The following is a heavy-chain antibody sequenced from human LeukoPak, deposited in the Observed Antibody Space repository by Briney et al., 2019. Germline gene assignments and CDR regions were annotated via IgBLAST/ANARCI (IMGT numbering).Heavy chain of an antibody. D-gene: IGHD3-3*01. V-gene: IGHV4-4*07. CDR1: GGSISNFW. CDR3: ARGDFWSGYWDY. Sequence: SETLSLTCTVSGGSISNFWWSWLRQPAGKGLEWIGRVYSGGNTIYNPSLKSRATISADTSKNQFSLKLSSVTAADTAMYYRARGDFWSGYWDYWGQGILVTVSS. CDR2: VYSGGNT. J-gene: IGHJ4*02.